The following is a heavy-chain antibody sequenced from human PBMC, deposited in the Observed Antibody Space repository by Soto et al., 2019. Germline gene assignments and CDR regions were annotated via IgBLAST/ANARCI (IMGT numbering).Heavy chain of an antibody. J-gene: IGHJ4*02. CDR1: GFTFSSYG. V-gene: IGHV3-33*01. CDR3: ARASSSYCSSTSCYGGFDY. CDR2: IWYDGSNK. Sequence: GGSLRLSCAASGFTFSSYGMHWVRQAPGKGLEWVAVIWYDGSNKYYADSVKGRFTISRDNSKNTLYLQMNSLRAEDTAVYYCARASSSYCSSTSCYGGFDYWGQGTLVTVSS. D-gene: IGHD2-2*01.